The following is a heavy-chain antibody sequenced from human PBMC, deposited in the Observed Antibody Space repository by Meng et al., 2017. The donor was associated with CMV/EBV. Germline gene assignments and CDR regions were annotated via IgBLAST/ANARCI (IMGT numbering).Heavy chain of an antibody. J-gene: IGHJ4*02. Sequence: SETLSLTCAVYGGSFSGYYWSWIRHPPGKGLEWIGEINHSGSTNYNPSLKSRVTISVDTSKNQFSLKLSSVTAADTAVYYCARARDGTIVGVVTRFFDYWGQGTLVTVSS. D-gene: IGHD3-3*01. CDR1: GGSFSGYY. V-gene: IGHV4-34*01. CDR3: ARARDGTIVGVVTRFFDY. CDR2: INHSGST.